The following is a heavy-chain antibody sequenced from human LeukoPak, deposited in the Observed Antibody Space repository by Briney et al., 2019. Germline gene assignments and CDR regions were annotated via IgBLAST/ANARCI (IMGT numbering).Heavy chain of an antibody. J-gene: IGHJ4*02. Sequence: GASVKVSCKASGYTFTGYYMHWVRQAPGQGLEWMGWINPNSGGTNYAQKFQGRVTVTRDTSISTAYMELSRLRSDDTAVYYCARPFDLLDWGYYFDYWGQGTLVTVSS. CDR2: INPNSGGT. V-gene: IGHV1-2*02. D-gene: IGHD3-9*01. CDR1: GYTFTGYY. CDR3: ARPFDLLDWGYYFDY.